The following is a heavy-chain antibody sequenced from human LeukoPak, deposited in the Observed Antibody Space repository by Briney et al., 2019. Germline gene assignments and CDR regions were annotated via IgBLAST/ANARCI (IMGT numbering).Heavy chain of an antibody. CDR1: GYTFTSYD. CDR3: ARGGKLFGVVIPYYYYGMDV. CDR2: MNPNSGNT. Sequence: ASVKVSCKASGYTFTSYDINWVRQATGQGLEWMGWMNPNSGNTGYAQKFQGRVTMTRNTSISTAYMELSSLRSEDTAVYYCARGGKLFGVVIPYYYYGMDVWGQGTTVTVSS. V-gene: IGHV1-8*01. J-gene: IGHJ6*02. D-gene: IGHD3-3*01.